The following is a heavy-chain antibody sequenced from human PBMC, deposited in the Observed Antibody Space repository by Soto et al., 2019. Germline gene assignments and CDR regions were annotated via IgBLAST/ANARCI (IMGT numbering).Heavy chain of an antibody. CDR1: GFTFSRYS. CDR2: ISGTGSTM. CDR3: ARELDYYYETSGLAY. J-gene: IGHJ4*02. Sequence: PGGSLRLSCAASGFTFSRYSMNWVRQAPGKGLQWISYISGTGSTMYYADPVKGRFTISRDNSRNSLFLQMNSLRAEDTAVYYCARELDYYYETSGLAYWGQGTLVTIST. V-gene: IGHV3-48*01. D-gene: IGHD3-22*01.